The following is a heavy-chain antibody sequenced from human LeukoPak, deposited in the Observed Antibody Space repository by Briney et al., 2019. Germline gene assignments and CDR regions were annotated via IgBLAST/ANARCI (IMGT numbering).Heavy chain of an antibody. D-gene: IGHD5-18*01. Sequence: GESLKISCKGSGYSFTSYWIGWVRQMPGKGLEWMGILYPGDSDTRYSPSFQGQVTISADKSISTAYLQWSSLKASDTAMYYCARRPIQLWSNDAFDIWGQGTMVTVSS. CDR2: LYPGDSDT. J-gene: IGHJ3*02. CDR3: ARRPIQLWSNDAFDI. CDR1: GYSFTSYW. V-gene: IGHV5-51*01.